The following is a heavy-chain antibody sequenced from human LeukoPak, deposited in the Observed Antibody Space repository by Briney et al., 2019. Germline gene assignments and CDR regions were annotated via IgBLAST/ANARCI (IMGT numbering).Heavy chain of an antibody. V-gene: IGHV3-30*04. CDR3: ARVGGTAMALTYFDY. Sequence: GGPLRLSCAASGFTFSSYAMHWVRQAPGKGLEGVAVISYDGSNKYYADSVKGRFTISRDNSKNTLYLQMNSLRAEDTAVYYCARVGGTAMALTYFDYRGQGTLVTVSS. J-gene: IGHJ4*02. D-gene: IGHD5-18*01. CDR1: GFTFSSYA. CDR2: ISYDGSNK.